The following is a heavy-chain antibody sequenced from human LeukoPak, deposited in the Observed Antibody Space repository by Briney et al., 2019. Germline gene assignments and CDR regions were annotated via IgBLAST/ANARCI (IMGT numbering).Heavy chain of an antibody. CDR1: GFTFSNYA. CDR3: AKDRIPVAGRQDIWDY. CDR2: ISGSGDRT. Sequence: GGSLRLSCVGAGFTFSNYAMTWVRQAPGKGLGWVSGISGSGDRTYYADSVKGSFTISRDNSKDTLYLQMNSLTDDDSAVYYCAKDRIPVAGRQDIWDYWGQGTLVTVSS. V-gene: IGHV3-23*01. D-gene: IGHD6-19*01. J-gene: IGHJ4*02.